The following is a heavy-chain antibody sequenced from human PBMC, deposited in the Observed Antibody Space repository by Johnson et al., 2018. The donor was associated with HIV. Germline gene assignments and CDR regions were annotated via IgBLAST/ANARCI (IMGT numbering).Heavy chain of an antibody. V-gene: IGHV3-33*01. CDR2: IWFDGFNN. Sequence: QVQLVESGGGVVQPGRSLRLSCTASGFTFNNYGLHWVRQAPGKGLEWVAGIWFDGFNNSYGVSVKGRFTISRYNSKNTLYLQMNSLRADDTAVYFCARDRRYYDSSGYYHDAFDIWGQGTMVTVSS. CDR1: GFTFNNYG. J-gene: IGHJ3*02. CDR3: ARDRRYYDSSGYYHDAFDI. D-gene: IGHD3-22*01.